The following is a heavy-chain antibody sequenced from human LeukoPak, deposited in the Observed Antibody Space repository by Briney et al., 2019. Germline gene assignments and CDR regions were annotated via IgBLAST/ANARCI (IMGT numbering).Heavy chain of an antibody. CDR2: VHSSGST. D-gene: IGHD3-10*01. CDR1: GASIGSFY. J-gene: IGHJ4*02. V-gene: IGHV4-4*07. Sequence: SETLSLTCTVSGASIGSFYRSWIRQPAGKGLEWIGRVHSSGSTNYIPSIKSRVTMSVDTSKNQFSLKLNTVTAADTAMYYCAREAVDYGSGSHDYWGQGILVTVSS. CDR3: AREAVDYGSGSHDY.